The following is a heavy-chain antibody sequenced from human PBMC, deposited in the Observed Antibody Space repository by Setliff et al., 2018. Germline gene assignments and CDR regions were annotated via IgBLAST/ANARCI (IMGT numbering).Heavy chain of an antibody. J-gene: IGHJ3*02. D-gene: IGHD6-13*01. CDR3: ARVGSSSWYGGGFDI. CDR1: GGSLSSYY. CDR2: IYYSGTT. Sequence: SETLSLTCTVSGGSLSSYYWSWIRQPPGKGLEWIGHIYYSGTTNYNASLKNRVSISVDTSKNHFSLKLNSVTAADTAVYYCARVGSSSWYGGGFDIWGQGTMLT. V-gene: IGHV4-59*01.